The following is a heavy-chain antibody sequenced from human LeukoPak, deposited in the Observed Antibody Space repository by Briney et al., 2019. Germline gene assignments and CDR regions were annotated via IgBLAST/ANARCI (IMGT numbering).Heavy chain of an antibody. V-gene: IGHV1-18*01. J-gene: IGHJ1*01. CDR3: ARDDYGSGSYHFFQH. Sequence: ASVKVSCKASGYTFTSYGISWVRQAPGQGLEWMGWISAYNGNTNYAQKLQGRVTMTTDTSTSTAYMELRSLRSDDTAVYYCARDDYGSGSYHFFQHWGQGTLVTVSS. D-gene: IGHD3-10*01. CDR1: GYTFTSYG. CDR2: ISAYNGNT.